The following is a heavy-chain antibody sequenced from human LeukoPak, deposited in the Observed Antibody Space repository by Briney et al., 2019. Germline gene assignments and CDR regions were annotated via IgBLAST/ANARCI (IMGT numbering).Heavy chain of an antibody. Sequence: GGSLRLSCAASGFTFSNYWMSWVRQAPGKGLEWVGNIQEDGSAQYYVDSVKGRFTISRDNAKNSLYLQMNSLRVDDTAVYYCARVAYGDRYWGQGTLVSVSS. CDR1: GFTFSNYW. J-gene: IGHJ4*02. V-gene: IGHV3-7*01. D-gene: IGHD4-17*01. CDR2: IQEDGSAQ. CDR3: ARVAYGDRY.